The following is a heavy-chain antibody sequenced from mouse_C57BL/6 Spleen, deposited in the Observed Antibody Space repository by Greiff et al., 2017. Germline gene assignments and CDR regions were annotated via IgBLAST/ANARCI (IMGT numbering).Heavy chain of an antibody. J-gene: IGHJ4*01. CDR1: GYTFTDYE. V-gene: IGHV1-15*01. CDR2: IDPETGGT. CDR3: TRRDRYYYEGRYYAMDY. D-gene: IGHD1-1*01. Sequence: QVQLQQSGAELVRPGASVTLSCKASGYTFTDYEMHWVKQTPVHGLEWIGAIDPETGGTAYNQTFKGKAILTADTSSSTAYMQLRSLTSEASAVYYRTRRDRYYYEGRYYAMDYWGQGTSVTVSS.